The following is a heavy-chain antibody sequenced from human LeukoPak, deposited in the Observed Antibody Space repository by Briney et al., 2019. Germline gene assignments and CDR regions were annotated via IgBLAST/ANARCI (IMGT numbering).Heavy chain of an antibody. CDR1: GYTLTEQS. CDR2: FDPEDGET. D-gene: IGHD3-16*02. V-gene: IGHV1-24*01. CDR3: ASSKSHRGSYRFDAFDI. J-gene: IGHJ3*02. Sequence: ASVQVSCKVSGYTLTEQSMLGEVPGKGLEWMGSFDPEDGETIYAQKFQGRVTMTEDTSTDTAYMELSSLRSEDTAVYYCASSKSHRGSYRFDAFDIWGQETMVTVSS.